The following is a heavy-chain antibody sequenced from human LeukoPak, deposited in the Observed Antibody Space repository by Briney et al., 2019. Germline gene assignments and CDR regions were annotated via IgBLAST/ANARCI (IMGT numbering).Heavy chain of an antibody. CDR1: GGSFSGYH. Sequence: SETLSLTCAVYGGSFSGYHWSWIRQPPGKGLEWIGEINHRRSTNYNPSLKSRVTMSVDTSKNQFSLKLSSVTAAGTAVYYCAREGSWEIDYWGQGTLVTVSS. CDR3: AREGSWEIDY. V-gene: IGHV4-34*01. J-gene: IGHJ4*02. CDR2: INHRRST. D-gene: IGHD6-13*01.